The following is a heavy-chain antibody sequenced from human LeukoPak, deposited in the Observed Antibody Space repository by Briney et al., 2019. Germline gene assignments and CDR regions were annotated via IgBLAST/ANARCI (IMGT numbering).Heavy chain of an antibody. V-gene: IGHV3-49*04. D-gene: IGHD6-13*01. CDR1: GFTFGDYA. CDR2: IRSKAYGGTT. CDR3: TREVRIAAAGILIPWFDP. Sequence: GGSLRLSCTASGFTFGDYAMSWVRQAPGKGLEWVGFIRSKAYGGTTEYAASVKGRFTISRDDSKSIAYLQMNSLKTEDTAVYYCTREVRIAAAGILIPWFDPWGQGTLVTVSS. J-gene: IGHJ5*02.